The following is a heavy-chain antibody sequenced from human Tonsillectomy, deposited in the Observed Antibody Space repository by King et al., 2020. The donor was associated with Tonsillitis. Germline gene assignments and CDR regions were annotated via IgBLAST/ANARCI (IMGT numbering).Heavy chain of an antibody. Sequence: QLVQSGAEVKMPGSSVKVSCKAPGGTFNSFAISWVRQTPGHALGWMGGIIPLFGTPFYAQKFQGRVTIAADEATRPAYIDLRGLTSEDTAIYYCARVFLGGAGAGSTLGLVDYWGQGPLVTVSS. J-gene: IGHJ4*02. CDR2: IIPLFGTP. CDR1: GGTFNSFA. CDR3: ARVFLGGAGAGSTLGLVDY. D-gene: IGHD1-26*01. V-gene: IGHV1-69*12.